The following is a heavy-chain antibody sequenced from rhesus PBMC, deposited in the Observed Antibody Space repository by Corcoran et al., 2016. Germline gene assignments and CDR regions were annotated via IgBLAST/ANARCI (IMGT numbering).Heavy chain of an antibody. Sequence: QVQLQESGPGLVKPSETLSLTCAVSGGSISDDYYWSWIRQPPGKGLVWIGYIYGSGGVTNYNPSLKSRVTISIDTPKNQFSLKLSSVTAADTAVYYCAGVPVIAADADYWGQGVLVTVSS. CDR1: GGSISDDYY. J-gene: IGHJ4*01. CDR3: AGVPVIAADADY. V-gene: IGHV4-106*01. CDR2: IYGSGGVT. D-gene: IGHD6-25*01.